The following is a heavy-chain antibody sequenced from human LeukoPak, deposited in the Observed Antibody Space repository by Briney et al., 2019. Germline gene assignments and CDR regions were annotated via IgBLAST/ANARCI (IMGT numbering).Heavy chain of an antibody. V-gene: IGHV3-30*02. D-gene: IGHD3-10*01. CDR1: GFTFSSYG. CDR3: AKAAYYYGSGSYPPPD. Sequence: PGGSLRLSCAASGFTFSSYGMHWGRQAPGKGLEWVAFIRYDGSNTYYADSVHGRFTISRDNSKNTLYLQMNSLRAEDTAVYYCAKAAYYYGSGSYPPPDWRQGTLVTVSS. CDR2: IRYDGSNT. J-gene: IGHJ4*02.